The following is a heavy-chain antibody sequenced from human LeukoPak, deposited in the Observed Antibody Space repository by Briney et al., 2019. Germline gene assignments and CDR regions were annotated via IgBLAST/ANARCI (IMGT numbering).Heavy chain of an antibody. CDR1: GYTLTELS. V-gene: IGHV1-24*01. J-gene: IGHJ4*02. D-gene: IGHD3-22*01. Sequence: ASVKVSCTVSGYTLTELSMHWVRQAPGKGLEWMGGFDPEDGETIYAQKFQGRVTMTEDTSTDTAYMELSSLRSEDTAVYYCATLRGDRYYYDSSGYYYEWGQGTLVTVSS. CDR2: FDPEDGET. CDR3: ATLRGDRYYYDSSGYYYE.